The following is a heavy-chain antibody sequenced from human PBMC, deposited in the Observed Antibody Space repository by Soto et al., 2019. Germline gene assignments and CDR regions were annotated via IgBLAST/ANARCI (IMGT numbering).Heavy chain of an antibody. D-gene: IGHD3-3*01. CDR3: AREANTIFGVVTPYYYYYYVDV. J-gene: IGHJ6*03. CDR1: GGSISGYY. CDR2: IYNSGST. Sequence: QVQLQESGPGLVKPSETLSLTCTVSGGSISGYYWSWIRQPPGKGLEWIGYIYNSGSTNYNPSLESRVTISVDTSKNQFSLKLSSVTAADTAVYYCAREANTIFGVVTPYYYYYYVDVWGRGTTVTVSS. V-gene: IGHV4-59*01.